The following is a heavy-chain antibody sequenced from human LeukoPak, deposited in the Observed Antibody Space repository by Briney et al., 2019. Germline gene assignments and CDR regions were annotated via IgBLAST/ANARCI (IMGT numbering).Heavy chain of an antibody. J-gene: IGHJ3*02. CDR3: ARVGMIVVPLDAFDI. CDR1: GGSFSGYY. CDR2: INHSGST. V-gene: IGHV4-34*01. Sequence: PSETLSLTCAVHGGSFSGYYWSWIRQPPGKGLEWIGEINHSGSTNYNPSLKSRITISVDTSKNQFSLKLSSVTAADTAVYYCARVGMIVVPLDAFDIWGQGTMVTVSS. D-gene: IGHD3-22*01.